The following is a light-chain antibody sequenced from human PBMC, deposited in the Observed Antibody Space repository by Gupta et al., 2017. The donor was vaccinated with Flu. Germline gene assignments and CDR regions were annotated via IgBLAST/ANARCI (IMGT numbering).Light chain of an antibody. CDR2: DVS. CDR1: GSDVGDNSS. Sequence: QSALTQPASLSGSPGQSITISCSGSGSDVGDNSSVSWYQHHPGKVPKLLVSDVSYRPSGISSRFSGSRSGVTASLTISGLRAEDEADYYCSSCTTTTTLVLFGGGTKLTVL. J-gene: IGLJ2*01. V-gene: IGLV2-14*03. CDR3: SSCTTTTTLVL.